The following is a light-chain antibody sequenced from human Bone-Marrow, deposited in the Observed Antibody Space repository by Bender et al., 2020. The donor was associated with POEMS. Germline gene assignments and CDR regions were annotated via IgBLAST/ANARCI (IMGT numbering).Light chain of an antibody. CDR3: SAWDDSLSGWV. CDR1: NYNIEINY. CDR2: DNH. Sequence: QSVLTQPPSVSGAPGQRVTISCSGNNYNIEINYVSWYQQLPGTAPKLLIFDNHRRPSGIPDRFSTSKFGTSASLAIHELQSEDEALYYCSAWDDSLSGWVFGGGTKLTVL. V-gene: IGLV1-51*01. J-gene: IGLJ3*02.